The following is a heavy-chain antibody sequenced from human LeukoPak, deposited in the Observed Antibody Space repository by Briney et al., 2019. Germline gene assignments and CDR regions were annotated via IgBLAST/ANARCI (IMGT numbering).Heavy chain of an antibody. CDR1: GYTFTSYD. Sequence: GASVKVSCKASGYTFTSYDINWVRQATGQGLEWMGWMNPNSGNTGYAQKFQGRVTMTRNTSISTAYMELSSLRSEDTAVYYWAKGISYGDPETDYWGQGTLVTVSS. CDR2: MNPNSGNT. D-gene: IGHD4-17*01. J-gene: IGHJ4*02. V-gene: IGHV1-8*01. CDR3: AKGISYGDPETDY.